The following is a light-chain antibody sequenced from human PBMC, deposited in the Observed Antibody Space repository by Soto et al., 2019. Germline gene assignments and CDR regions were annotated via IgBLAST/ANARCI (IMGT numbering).Light chain of an antibody. V-gene: IGLV2-8*01. CDR1: SSDVGGYKY. CDR3: SSYAGSNNFVV. J-gene: IGLJ2*01. Sequence: QSALTQPPSASGSPGQSVTISCTGTSSDVGGYKYVSWYQQHPGKAPKLMIYEVSKRPSGVPDRFSGCKSGNTASLTVSGLQAVDEADYYCSSYAGSNNFVVFGGGTKLTVL. CDR2: EVS.